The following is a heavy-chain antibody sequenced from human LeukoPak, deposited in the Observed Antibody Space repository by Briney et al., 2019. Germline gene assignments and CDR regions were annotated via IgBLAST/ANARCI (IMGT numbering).Heavy chain of an antibody. Sequence: GGSLRLSCAASGFTFSSYGMHWVRQAPGKGLEWVAVISYDGSNKYYADSVKGRFTISRDNSKNTLYLQMNSLRVEDTAVYYCARDQDHGRDGMDVWGQGTTVTVSS. CDR2: ISYDGSNK. CDR1: GFTFSSYG. J-gene: IGHJ6*02. CDR3: ARDQDHGRDGMDV. D-gene: IGHD4-17*01. V-gene: IGHV3-30*03.